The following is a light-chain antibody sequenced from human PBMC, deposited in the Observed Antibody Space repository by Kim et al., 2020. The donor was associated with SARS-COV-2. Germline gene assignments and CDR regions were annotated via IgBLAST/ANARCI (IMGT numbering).Light chain of an antibody. Sequence: SAYVGDRVTITCRASQSISDYLAWYQQKPGKAPKLLIYDVSSLQNGVPSLFSGSGSGTEFTLTISSLQPDDFATYYCQQYKGYPYTFGQGTKLEI. J-gene: IGKJ2*01. CDR3: QQYKGYPYT. CDR2: DVS. CDR1: QSISDY. V-gene: IGKV1-5*01.